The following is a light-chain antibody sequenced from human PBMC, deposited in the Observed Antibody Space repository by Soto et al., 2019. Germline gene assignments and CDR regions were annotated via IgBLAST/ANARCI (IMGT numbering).Light chain of an antibody. CDR3: QQRTNWPDT. V-gene: IGKV3-11*01. CDR1: QSIGSS. Sequence: EIALTQSPDTLSSSPGERATLSCRASQSIGSSLAWYQQKPGQAPRLLMYGSYHRATGIPARFSGSGSGTDFTLTISSLEPEDFAVYYCQQRTNWPDTFGQGTRLEI. J-gene: IGKJ5*01. CDR2: GSY.